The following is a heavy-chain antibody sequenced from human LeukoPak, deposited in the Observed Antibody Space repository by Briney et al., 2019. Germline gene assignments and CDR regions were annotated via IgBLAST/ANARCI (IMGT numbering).Heavy chain of an antibody. D-gene: IGHD5-18*01. CDR3: ARHSYGNFDY. Sequence: ASETLSLTCTVSGDSINTKSYYWGWIRQPPGKGLEWIGSIYYSGNTYYNPSLKSRVTLSIDTSKNQFSLRLSSVTAADTAVYYCARHSYGNFDYWGQGTLVTVSS. CDR1: GDSINTKSYY. V-gene: IGHV4-39*01. CDR2: IYYSGNT. J-gene: IGHJ4*02.